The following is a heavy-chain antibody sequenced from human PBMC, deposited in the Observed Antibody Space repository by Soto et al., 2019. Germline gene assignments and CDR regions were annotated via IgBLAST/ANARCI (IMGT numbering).Heavy chain of an antibody. Sequence: SETLSLTCTVGSISTYYWNWIRQPPGKGLEWIGYIYYIGRTNYNPSLKSRVTISIDTSKNQFSLKLSSVTAADTAVYYCARDPVGARYFDYWGQGALVTVSS. V-gene: IGHV4-59*01. CDR3: ARDPVGARYFDY. CDR1: GSISTYY. CDR2: IYYIGRT. J-gene: IGHJ4*02. D-gene: IGHD1-26*01.